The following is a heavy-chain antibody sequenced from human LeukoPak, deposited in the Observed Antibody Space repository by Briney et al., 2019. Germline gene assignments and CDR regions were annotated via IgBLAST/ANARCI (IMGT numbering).Heavy chain of an antibody. V-gene: IGHV3-48*01. CDR2: ITTSSDTI. CDR1: GFTFSSYS. Sequence: GGSLRLSCAASGFTFSSYSMNWVRQAPGKGLEWVSYITTSSDTIYYADSVEGRFTISRDNAKNSLYLQMNSLRAEDTAVYYCASLKTGWGSGSYYSPFDYWGQGTLVTVSS. CDR3: ASLKTGWGSGSYYSPFDY. D-gene: IGHD3-10*01. J-gene: IGHJ4*02.